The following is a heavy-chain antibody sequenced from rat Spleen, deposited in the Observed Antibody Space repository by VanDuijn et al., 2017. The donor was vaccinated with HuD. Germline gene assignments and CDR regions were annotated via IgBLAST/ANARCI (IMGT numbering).Heavy chain of an antibody. CDR2: ISYDGGST. J-gene: IGHJ2*01. D-gene: IGHD1-12*03. CDR3: VREHYDGYWIDY. V-gene: IGHV5-7*01. Sequence: EVQLVESGGGLVQPGRSLKLSCAASGFTFSNYHMAWVRQAPKKGLEWVATISYDGGSTYYRDSVKGRFTISRDNAKNTLYLQMDSLRSEDTATYYCVREHYDGYWIDYWGQGVMVTVSS. CDR1: GFTFSNYH.